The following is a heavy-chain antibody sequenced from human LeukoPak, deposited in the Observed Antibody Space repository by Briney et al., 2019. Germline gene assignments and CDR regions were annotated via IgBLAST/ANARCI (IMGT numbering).Heavy chain of an antibody. V-gene: IGHV1-2*02. J-gene: IGHJ4*02. CDR2: INPNSGGT. Sequence: ASVKVSCKASGYTFTGYYMHWVRQAPGQGLEWMGWINPNSGGTNYAQKFQGRVTMNRDTSIITAYMELSGLRCDYTAVYYCARVTRTTNDLDYWGQGTLVTVSS. CDR3: ARVTRTTNDLDY. CDR1: GYTFTGYY. D-gene: IGHD2-8*01.